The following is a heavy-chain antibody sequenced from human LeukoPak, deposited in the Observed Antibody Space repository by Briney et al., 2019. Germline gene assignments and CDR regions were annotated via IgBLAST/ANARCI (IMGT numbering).Heavy chain of an antibody. CDR1: GGSVSSSTYY. Sequence: TLSLTCTVFGGSVSSSTYYWGWIRQPPGKGLECIGIIYYSGRTYYNPSLKSRVTISADTSMNQFSLKLTSVTAADTAVYYCARHSYDTTGYYPDYWGQGTLVTVSS. D-gene: IGHD3-22*01. CDR3: ARHSYDTTGYYPDY. J-gene: IGHJ4*02. CDR2: IYYSGRT. V-gene: IGHV4-39*01.